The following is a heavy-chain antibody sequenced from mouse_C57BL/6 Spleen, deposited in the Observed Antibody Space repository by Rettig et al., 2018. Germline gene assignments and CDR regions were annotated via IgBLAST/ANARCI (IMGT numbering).Heavy chain of an antibody. CDR2: GSGST. J-gene: IGHJ3*01. CDR3: ARDYDWFAY. D-gene: IGHD2-4*01. Sequence: GSGSTYYNEKFKGKATLTVDKSSSTAYMLLSSLTSEDSAVYFCARDYDWFAYWGQGTLVTVSA. V-gene: IGHV1-75*01.